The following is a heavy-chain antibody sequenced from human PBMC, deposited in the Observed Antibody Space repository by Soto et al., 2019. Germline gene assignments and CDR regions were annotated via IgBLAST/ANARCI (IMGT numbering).Heavy chain of an antibody. CDR2: IWYDGSNK. D-gene: IGHD3-3*01. CDR3: ARVRVFGVVISQYYGMDV. Sequence: LRLSCAASGFTFSTYAMHWVRQAPGKGLEWVAVIWYDGSNKYYSDSVKGRFTMSRDNSKNTLYLQMNSLRAEDTAVYYCARVRVFGVVISQYYGMDVWGQGTTVTVSS. CDR1: GFTFSTYA. J-gene: IGHJ6*02. V-gene: IGHV3-33*01.